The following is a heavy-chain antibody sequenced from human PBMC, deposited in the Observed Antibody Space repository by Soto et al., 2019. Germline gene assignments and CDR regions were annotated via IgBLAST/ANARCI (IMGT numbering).Heavy chain of an antibody. CDR2: IIPIFGTA. V-gene: IGHV1-69*13. J-gene: IGHJ6*02. Sequence: ASVKVSCKASGGTFSSYAISWVRQAPGQGLQWMGGIIPIFGTANYAQKFQGRVTITADESTSTAYMELSSLRSEDTAVYYCARVYPLEISYYYYGMDVWGQGTTVTVSS. CDR3: ARVYPLEISYYYYGMDV. CDR1: GGTFSSYA. D-gene: IGHD3-3*01.